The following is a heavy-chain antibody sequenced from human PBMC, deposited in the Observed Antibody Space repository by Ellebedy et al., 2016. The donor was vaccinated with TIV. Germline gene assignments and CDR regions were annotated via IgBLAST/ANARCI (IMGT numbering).Heavy chain of an antibody. V-gene: IGHV3-23*01. CDR2: ISGSGSNT. J-gene: IGHJ6*02. Sequence: GGSLRLSCAASGFTFSSYAMTWVRQAPGKGLEWVSAISGSGSNTHYADSLKDRFTVSRDNSKNTLYLQVDSLRAEDTAVYYCAQTNWGSGGFYGIDVWGQGTTVTVSS. CDR1: GFTFSSYA. CDR3: AQTNWGSGGFYGIDV. D-gene: IGHD7-27*01.